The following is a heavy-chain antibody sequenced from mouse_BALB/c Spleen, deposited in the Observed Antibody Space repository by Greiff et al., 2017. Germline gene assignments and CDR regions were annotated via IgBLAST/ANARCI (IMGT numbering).Heavy chain of an antibody. Sequence: EVQLQQSGAELVRSGASVKLSCTASGFNIKDYYMHWVKQRPEQGLEWIGWIDPENGDTEYAPKFQGKATMTADTSSNTAYLQLSSLTSEDTAVYYCNEGYYRGFAYWGQGTLVTVSA. J-gene: IGHJ3*01. D-gene: IGHD2-3*01. V-gene: IGHV14-4*02. CDR2: IDPENGDT. CDR1: GFNIKDYY. CDR3: NEGYYRGFAY.